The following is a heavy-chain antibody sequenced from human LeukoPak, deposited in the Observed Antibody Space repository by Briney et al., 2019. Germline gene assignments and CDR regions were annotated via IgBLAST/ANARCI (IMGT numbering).Heavy chain of an antibody. Sequence: PGGSLRLSCAASGFTFSNYGMHWVRQAPGKGLEWVSFIQYDGSNKYYVDSVKGRFTISRDNSKNTLYLQMNSLRAEDTAVYYCAKEMATIRAFDFWGQGTMVTVSS. V-gene: IGHV3-30*02. D-gene: IGHD5-24*01. J-gene: IGHJ3*01. CDR2: IQYDGSNK. CDR3: AKEMATIRAFDF. CDR1: GFTFSNYG.